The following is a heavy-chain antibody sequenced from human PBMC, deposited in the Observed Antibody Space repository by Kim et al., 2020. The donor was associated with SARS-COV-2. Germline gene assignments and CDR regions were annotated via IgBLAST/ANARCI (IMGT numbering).Heavy chain of an antibody. CDR1: GYSFTSYW. V-gene: IGHV5-51*01. J-gene: IGHJ6*02. CDR3: ARIAAAGTLEVGYYYYGMDV. CDR2: IYPGDSDT. D-gene: IGHD6-13*01. Sequence: EESLKISCKGSGYSFTSYWIGWVRQMPGKGLEWMGIIYPGDSDTRYSPSFQGQVTISADKSISTAYLQWSSLKASDTAMYYCARIAAAGTLEVGYYYYGMDVWGQGTTVTVSS.